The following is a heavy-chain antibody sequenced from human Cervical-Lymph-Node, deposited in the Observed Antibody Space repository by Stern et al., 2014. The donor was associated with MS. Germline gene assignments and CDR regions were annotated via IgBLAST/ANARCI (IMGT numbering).Heavy chain of an antibody. CDR2: ISGRGADT. V-gene: IGHV3-23*04. D-gene: IGHD1-26*01. Sequence: EVQLVESGGDLVQPGGSLRLSCAASGFTFSSYGLSWVRQAPGKGLEWVSVISGRGADTNYGDSVKGRFTISRDKSKNTLYLQMNRLRVEDTAVYYCARLSGSYDYYYFGLDIWGQGTTVTVSS. CDR1: GFTFSSYG. J-gene: IGHJ6*02. CDR3: ARLSGSYDYYYFGLDI.